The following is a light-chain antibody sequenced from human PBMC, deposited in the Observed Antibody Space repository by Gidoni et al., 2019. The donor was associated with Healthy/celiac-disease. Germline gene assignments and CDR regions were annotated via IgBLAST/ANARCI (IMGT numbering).Light chain of an antibody. V-gene: IGKV3-20*01. Sequence: ELVLSQSPGTLSLSPGERATLSCTARQSVSSSYLAWYQQKPGQAPRLLIYGASSRAPGSPDRCSGSGSGTDFTLTISRREPEDFAVYYCQQHGSSPPRTFGGGTKVEIK. CDR2: GAS. CDR1: QSVSSSY. J-gene: IGKJ4*01. CDR3: QQHGSSPPRT.